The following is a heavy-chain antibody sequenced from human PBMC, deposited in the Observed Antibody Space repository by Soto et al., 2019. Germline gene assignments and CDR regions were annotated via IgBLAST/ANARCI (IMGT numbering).Heavy chain of an antibody. Sequence: ASVKVSCKASGGTFSSYAISWVRQAPGQGLEWMGGIIPIFGTANYAQKFQGRVTITADESTSTAYMELSSLRSEDTAVYYCARATLIAAAGTYGHAFDIWSQGTIVTVS. CDR3: ARATLIAAAGTYGHAFDI. V-gene: IGHV1-69*13. CDR2: IIPIFGTA. D-gene: IGHD6-13*01. J-gene: IGHJ3*02. CDR1: GGTFSSYA.